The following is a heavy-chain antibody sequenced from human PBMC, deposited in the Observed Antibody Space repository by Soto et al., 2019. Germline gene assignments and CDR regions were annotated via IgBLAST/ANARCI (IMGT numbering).Heavy chain of an antibody. V-gene: IGHV4-34*01. CDR3: ARRYAVWYFDL. Sequence: QVQLQQWGAGLLKPSETLSLTCAVYGGSFSGYYWSWIRQPPGKGLEWIGEINHSGSTNYNPSLKSXXTXSXXTSKDQFSLKLSSVTAADTAVYYCARRYAVWYFDLWGRGTLVTVSS. CDR1: GGSFSGYY. D-gene: IGHD1-1*01. J-gene: IGHJ2*01. CDR2: INHSGST.